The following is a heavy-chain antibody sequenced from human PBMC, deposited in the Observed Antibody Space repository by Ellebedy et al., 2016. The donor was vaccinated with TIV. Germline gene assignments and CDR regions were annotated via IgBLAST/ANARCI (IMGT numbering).Heavy chain of an antibody. CDR1: GGSISSSSYY. CDR3: ARDGPDYGDYDFDL. D-gene: IGHD4-17*01. CDR2: VFHTGNT. V-gene: IGHV4-39*07. J-gene: IGHJ2*01. Sequence: SETLSLTCTVSGGSISSSSYYWGWIRQPPGKGLEWIASVFHTGNTYYNPSLRGRVTMSVDTSRNQFSLKLSSVTAADTAMYYCARDGPDYGDYDFDLWGRGTLVTVSS.